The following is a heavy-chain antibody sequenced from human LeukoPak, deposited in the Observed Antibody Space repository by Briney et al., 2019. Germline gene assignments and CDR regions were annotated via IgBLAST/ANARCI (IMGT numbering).Heavy chain of an antibody. J-gene: IGHJ6*03. Sequence: GASVKVSCTASGYTFTTYAMNWVRQAPGQGLEWMGWINPNSGGTNYAQKFQGRVTMTRDTSISTAYMELSRLRSDDTAVYYCARGFVPHYGSGSYYGYYYYMDVWGKGTTVTVSS. CDR3: ARGFVPHYGSGSYYGYYYYMDV. CDR2: INPNSGGT. CDR1: GYTFTTYA. D-gene: IGHD3-10*01. V-gene: IGHV1-2*02.